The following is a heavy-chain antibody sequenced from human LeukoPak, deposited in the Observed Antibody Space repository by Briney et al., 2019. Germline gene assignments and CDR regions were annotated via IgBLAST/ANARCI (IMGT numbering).Heavy chain of an antibody. Sequence: GGSLRLSCAASGFTFSSYSMNWVRQAPGKGLEWVSHIAASGTAMFYADSVKGRFTISRDNAKNSLYLQMNSLRDEDTAVYYCASSGSYRFDYWGQGTLVTVSS. D-gene: IGHD1-26*01. CDR2: IAASGTAM. CDR1: GFTFSSYS. CDR3: ASSGSYRFDY. J-gene: IGHJ4*02. V-gene: IGHV3-48*02.